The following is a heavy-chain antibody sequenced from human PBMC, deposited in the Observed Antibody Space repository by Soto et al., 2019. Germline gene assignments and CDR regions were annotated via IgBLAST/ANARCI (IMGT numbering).Heavy chain of an antibody. V-gene: IGHV3-23*01. CDR2: ISGSGGST. CDR3: AKEGVEHCSGGSCYSTANWFDP. Sequence: GGSLRLSCAASGFTFSSYAMSWVRQAPGKGLEWVSAISGSGGSTYYDDSVKGRFTISRDNSKNTLYLQMNSLRAEDTAVYYCAKEGVEHCSGGSCYSTANWFDPWGQGTLVTVSS. CDR1: GFTFSSYA. D-gene: IGHD2-15*01. J-gene: IGHJ5*02.